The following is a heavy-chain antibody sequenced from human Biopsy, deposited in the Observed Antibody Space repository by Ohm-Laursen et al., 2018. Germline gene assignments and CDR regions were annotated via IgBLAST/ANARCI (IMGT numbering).Heavy chain of an antibody. CDR1: GYSFNNYG. D-gene: IGHD2-21*01. CDR3: ARVALPLYLDN. V-gene: IGHV1-18*01. J-gene: IGHJ4*02. CDR2: ISGYNGNT. Sequence: SVKVSCKASGYSFNNYGINWVRQAPGQGLEWMGRISGYNGNTKYAQKFQGRVTMTTDTSTSAVYMEVRSLRSDDTAVYYCARVALPLYLDNWGQGTRVTASS.